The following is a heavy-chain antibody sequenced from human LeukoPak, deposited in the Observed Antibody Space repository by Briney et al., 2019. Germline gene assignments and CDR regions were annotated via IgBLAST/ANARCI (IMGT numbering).Heavy chain of an antibody. V-gene: IGHV4-59*01. CDR2: IYYSGGT. CDR3: ARGGYYTLEYYYYMDV. D-gene: IGHD3-3*01. J-gene: IGHJ6*03. Sequence: SETLSLTCTVSGGSTSYYYWSWIRQPPGKGLEWIGYIYYSGGTNYNPSLESRVTISVDTSKNQFSLKLSSVTAADTAVYYCARGGYYTLEYYYYMDVWGKGTTVTVSS. CDR1: GGSTSYYY.